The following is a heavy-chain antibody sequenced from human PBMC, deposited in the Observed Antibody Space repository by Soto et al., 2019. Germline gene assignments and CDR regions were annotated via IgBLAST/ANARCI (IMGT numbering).Heavy chain of an antibody. CDR2: IIPILGIA. V-gene: IGHV1-69*04. D-gene: IGHD3-9*01. CDR1: GGTFSSYT. CDR3: AREGAELRYFDWLSQFDP. Sequence: ASVKVSCKASGGTFSSYTISWVRQAPGQGLEWMGRIIPILGIANYAQKFQGRVTITADKSTSTAYMELSSLRSEDTAVYYCAREGAELRYFDWLSQFDPWGQGTLVTVSS. J-gene: IGHJ5*02.